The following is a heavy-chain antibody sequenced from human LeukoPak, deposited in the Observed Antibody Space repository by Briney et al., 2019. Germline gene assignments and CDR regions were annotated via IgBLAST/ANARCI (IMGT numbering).Heavy chain of an antibody. CDR2: IKQDGSEK. V-gene: IGHV3-7*01. Sequence: QTLGSPRLSCAASGFIVSSYWMSWVRQAPGKGLEWVAHIKQDGSEKFHVDSVRGRLTISRDNAKSSLYLQMNSLGAEDTALYYCARGGSFRSFDYWGQGSLVSVSS. CDR3: ARGGSFRSFDY. CDR1: GFIVSSYW. D-gene: IGHD6-13*01. J-gene: IGHJ4*02.